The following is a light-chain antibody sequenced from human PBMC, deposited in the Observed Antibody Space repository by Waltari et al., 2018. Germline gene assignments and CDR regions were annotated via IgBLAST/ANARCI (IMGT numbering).Light chain of an antibody. CDR3: QAWDSSTVV. CDR1: KLGNNY. Sequence: SYELTQPPSVSVSPGQTASITCSGDKLGNNYASWSQQKPGQSPVLVIYQDTKRPSGIPERFSGSNSGNTATLTISGTQAMDEADYYCQAWDSSTVVFGGGTKLTVL. V-gene: IGLV3-1*01. CDR2: QDT. J-gene: IGLJ2*01.